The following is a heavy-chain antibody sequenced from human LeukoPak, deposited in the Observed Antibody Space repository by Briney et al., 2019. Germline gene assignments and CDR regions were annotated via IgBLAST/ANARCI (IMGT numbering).Heavy chain of an antibody. D-gene: IGHD6-6*01. CDR3: AKVFSSSSLDY. CDR2: ISWDGGST. Sequence: GGSLRLSCAASGFTFDDYAMHWVRQVPGKGLEWVSLISWDGGSTYYADSVKGRFTISRDNSKNSLYLQMNSLRAEDTALYYCAKVFSSSSLDYWGQGTLVTVSS. J-gene: IGHJ4*02. CDR1: GFTFDDYA. V-gene: IGHV3-43D*04.